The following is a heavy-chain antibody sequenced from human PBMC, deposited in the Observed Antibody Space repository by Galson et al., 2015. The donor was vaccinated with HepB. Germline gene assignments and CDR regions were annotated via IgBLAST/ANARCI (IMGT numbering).Heavy chain of an antibody. CDR3: ARGERGKGPSYNWNAEEEHDAFDI. CDR1: GGSISSGGYS. CDR2: IYHSGST. V-gene: IGHV4-30-2*01. Sequence: CAVSGGSISSGGYSWSWIRQPPGKGLEWIGYIYHSGSTYYNPSLKSRVTISVDRSKNQFSLKLSSVTAADTAVYYCARGERGKGPSYNWNAEEEHDAFDIWGQGTMVIVSS. D-gene: IGHD1-20*01. J-gene: IGHJ3*02.